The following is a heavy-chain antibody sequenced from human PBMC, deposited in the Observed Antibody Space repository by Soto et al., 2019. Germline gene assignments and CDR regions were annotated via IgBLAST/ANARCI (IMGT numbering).Heavy chain of an antibody. CDR2: ISGSGGST. Sequence: GGSLRLSCAASGFTFSSYAMSWVRQAPGKGLEWVSAISGSGGSTYYADSVKGRFTISRDNSKNTLYLQMNSLRAEDTAVYYCAKLDSIFGVVRTGPIDYWDQGTLVTVSS. D-gene: IGHD3-3*01. CDR1: GFTFSSYA. V-gene: IGHV3-23*01. J-gene: IGHJ4*02. CDR3: AKLDSIFGVVRTGPIDY.